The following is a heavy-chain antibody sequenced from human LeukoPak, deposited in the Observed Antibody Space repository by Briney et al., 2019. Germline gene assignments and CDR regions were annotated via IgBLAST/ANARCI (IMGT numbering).Heavy chain of an antibody. V-gene: IGHV1-69*04. D-gene: IGHD5-12*01. CDR1: GGTFSSYA. CDR3: ARARYSGYVPYYYGMDV. J-gene: IGHJ6*02. CDR2: IIPILGIA. Sequence: SVKVSCKASGGTFSSYAISWVRQAPGQGLEWMGRIIPILGIANYAQKFQGRVTITADKSTSTAYMELSSLRSEDTAVYYCARARYSGYVPYYYGMDVWGQGTTVTVSS.